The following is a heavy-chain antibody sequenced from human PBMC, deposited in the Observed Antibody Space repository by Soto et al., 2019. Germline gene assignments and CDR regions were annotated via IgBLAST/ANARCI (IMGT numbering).Heavy chain of an antibody. D-gene: IGHD1-1*01. CDR2: IYPGDSDT. CDR1: GYSFTVYW. J-gene: IGHJ4*02. Sequence: GESLKISCGGSGYSFTVYWIAWVRQMPGKGLEWMGIIYPGDSDTRYSPSFQGQVTISADKSISTVYLQWSSLKASDTAIYYCARQDGAANYSFYHLGQGPLVTVSS. V-gene: IGHV5-51*01. CDR3: ARQDGAANYSFYH.